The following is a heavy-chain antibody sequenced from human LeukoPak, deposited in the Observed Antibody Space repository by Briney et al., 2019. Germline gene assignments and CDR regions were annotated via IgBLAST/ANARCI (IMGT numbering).Heavy chain of an antibody. CDR2: IRYDGSNK. CDR1: GFTFSSYG. CDR3: AKEYYDFWSGYSDY. Sequence: GGSLRLSCSASGFTFSSYGMHWVRQAPGKGLEWVAFIRYDGSNKYYADSVKGRFTISRDNSKNTLYLQMNSLRAEDTAVYYCAKEYYDFWSGYSDYWGQGTLVTVSS. V-gene: IGHV3-30*02. J-gene: IGHJ4*02. D-gene: IGHD3-3*01.